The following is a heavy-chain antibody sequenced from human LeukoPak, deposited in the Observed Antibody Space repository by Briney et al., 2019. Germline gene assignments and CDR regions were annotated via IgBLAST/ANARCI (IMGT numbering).Heavy chain of an antibody. CDR3: AGGPPEDTSSGY. CDR1: VYSFTTYD. D-gene: IGHD3-22*01. CDR2: MRPKKSDT. Sequence: ASVKVSCKASVYSFTTYDINWVRQAPGQGREWMGWMRPKKSDTGYARKFQDRVTLTWNISTDTAYMELNSLTAEDTAVYFCAGGPPEDTSSGYWGQGTLVTVSS. V-gene: IGHV1-8*01. J-gene: IGHJ4*02.